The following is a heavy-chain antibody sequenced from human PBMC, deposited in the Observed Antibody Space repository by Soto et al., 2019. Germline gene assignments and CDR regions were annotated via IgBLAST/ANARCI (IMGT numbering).Heavy chain of an antibody. CDR3: ARLRDSSGYLDY. D-gene: IGHD3-22*01. J-gene: IGHJ4*02. V-gene: IGHV1-2*02. CDR1: GYTFAGYY. Sequence: ASVKVSCKASGYTFAGYYMHWVRQAPGQGLEWMGWINPNSGGTNYAQKFQGGVTMTRDTSISTAYMELSRLRSDDTAVYYCARLRDSSGYLDYWGQGTLVTVSS. CDR2: INPNSGGT.